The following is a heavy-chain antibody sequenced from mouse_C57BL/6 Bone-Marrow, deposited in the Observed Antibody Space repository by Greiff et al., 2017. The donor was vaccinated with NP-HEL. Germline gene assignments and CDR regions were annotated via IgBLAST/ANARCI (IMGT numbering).Heavy chain of an antibody. CDR2: IDPSDSET. V-gene: IGHV1-52*01. CDR3: ARGGYYGSLSY. CDR1: GYTFTSYW. J-gene: IGHJ3*01. D-gene: IGHD1-1*01. Sequence: QVQLQQPGAELVRPGSSVKLSCKASGYTFTSYWMHWVKQRPIQGLEWIGNIDPSDSETHYNQKFKDKATLTVDKSSSTAYMQLSSLTSEDSAVYYCARGGYYGSLSYWGQGTLVTVSA.